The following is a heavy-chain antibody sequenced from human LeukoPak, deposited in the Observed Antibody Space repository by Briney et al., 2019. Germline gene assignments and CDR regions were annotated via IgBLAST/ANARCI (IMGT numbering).Heavy chain of an antibody. D-gene: IGHD6-13*01. CDR2: IYPGDSDT. Sequence: GESLKISCKGSGYSFTSYWIGWVRQMTGKGLEWMGIIYPGDSDTRYSPSFQGQVTISADKSISTAYLQWSSLKASDTAMYYCARHDIAAANYYYYGMDVWGQGTTVTVSS. J-gene: IGHJ6*02. CDR3: ARHDIAAANYYYYGMDV. CDR1: GYSFTSYW. V-gene: IGHV5-51*01.